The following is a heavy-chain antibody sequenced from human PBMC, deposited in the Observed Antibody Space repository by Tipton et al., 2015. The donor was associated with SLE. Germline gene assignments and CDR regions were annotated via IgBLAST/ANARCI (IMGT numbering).Heavy chain of an antibody. J-gene: IGHJ6*02. V-gene: IGHV3-7*01. CDR1: GFICSRYW. CDR2: IKEAGSEQ. Sequence: GSLRPSCAASGFICSRYWMSWVRQAPGKGLEWVANIKEAGSEQFYVDSVKGRFTIPRDNAKNSLYLQMHSLRGEDTAVYYCARDIVVRNFYGMYVWGQGTTVTVSS. CDR3: ARDIVVRNFYGMYV. D-gene: IGHD2-15*01.